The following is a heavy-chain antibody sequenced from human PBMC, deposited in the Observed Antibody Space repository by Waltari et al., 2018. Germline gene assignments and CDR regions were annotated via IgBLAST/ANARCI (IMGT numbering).Heavy chain of an antibody. CDR1: GFSLSTSGVG. D-gene: IGHD4-17*01. CDR2: IYWNEDT. Sequence: QITLQESGPTLVKPTQSLTLTCTFSGFSLSTSGVGVGWIRQSPGKAPEWLALIYWNEDTRYSPSLKTRLTVTKDTSKNQAFLTMTNMDPVDTATYYCAHETGTRGGPRYSDYYKGYFDYWGQGALVTVSS. J-gene: IGHJ4*02. V-gene: IGHV2-5*01. CDR3: AHETGTRGGPRYSDYYKGYFDY.